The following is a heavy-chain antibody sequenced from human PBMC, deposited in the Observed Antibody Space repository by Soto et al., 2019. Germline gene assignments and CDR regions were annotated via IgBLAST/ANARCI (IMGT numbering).Heavy chain of an antibody. CDR2: INNDGSDT. CDR3: ARDPLIGTTDYGLDV. V-gene: IGHV3-74*01. CDR1: VFTFSTYW. J-gene: IGHJ6*02. Sequence: EVQLVESGGGLVQPGVSLRLSCAASVFTFSTYWMHWVRQPPGKGLVWVSRINNDGSDTAYADSVNGRFTISRDNAQRTLYLQMNSLRAEDTAVYYFARDPLIGTTDYGLDVWGQGTTVSVSS. D-gene: IGHD1-7*01.